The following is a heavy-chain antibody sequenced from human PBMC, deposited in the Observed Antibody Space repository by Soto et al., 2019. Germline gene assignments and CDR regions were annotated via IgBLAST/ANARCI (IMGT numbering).Heavy chain of an antibody. D-gene: IGHD2-8*01. CDR3: ARDKGLYYGDYFDY. V-gene: IGHV1-18*01. CDR1: GYTFTSYG. CDR2: ISAYNGNT. J-gene: IGHJ4*02. Sequence: ASVKVSCKASGYTFTSYGISWVRQAPGQGLEWMGWISAYNGNTNYAQKLQGRVTVTTDTSTSTAYMELRSLRSDDTAVYYCARDKGLYYGDYFDYWGQGTLVTVSS.